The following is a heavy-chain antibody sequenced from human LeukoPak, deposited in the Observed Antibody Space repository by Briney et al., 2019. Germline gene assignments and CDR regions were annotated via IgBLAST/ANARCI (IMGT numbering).Heavy chain of an antibody. J-gene: IGHJ4*02. CDR1: GFTFSSSA. CDR3: VKDSRSSGRGGDFDY. CDR2: ISSSGGST. V-gene: IGHV3-64D*09. Sequence: PGGSLRLSCSASGFTFSSSAMHWVRQAPGKGLEYVSAISSSGGSTYYVDSVEGRFTISRDNSKNTLSLQMSSLRAEDTAVYYCVKDSRSSGRGGDFDYWGQGTLVTVSS. D-gene: IGHD3-10*01.